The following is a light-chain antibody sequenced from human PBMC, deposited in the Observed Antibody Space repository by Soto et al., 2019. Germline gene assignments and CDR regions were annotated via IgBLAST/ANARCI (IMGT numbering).Light chain of an antibody. V-gene: IGKV1-39*01. CDR3: QQSYSNPFT. CDR1: QSISRF. J-gene: IGKJ3*01. Sequence: DIQMTQSPSSLSASVGDRVTITCRASQSISRFLNWYQQKPGKAPKLLIYAASSLQSGVPSRFSGSGSGTDFTLTISSLQPEDFASYYCQQSYSNPFTFGPGTEVDIK. CDR2: AAS.